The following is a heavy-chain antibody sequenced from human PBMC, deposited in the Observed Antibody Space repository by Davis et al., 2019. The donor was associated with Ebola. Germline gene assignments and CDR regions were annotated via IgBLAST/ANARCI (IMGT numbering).Heavy chain of an antibody. D-gene: IGHD4-17*01. CDR3: ARGSRDYCSFNPCHYFGMDV. CDR2: ISHSGGDT. Sequence: PGGSLRLSCTASGFTFSTYAMSWVRQAPGAGLEWVSAISHSGGDTYYADSVKGRFTISRDNSKNTLYLQMNGLGAEDTAVYYCARGSRDYCSFNPCHYFGMDVWGQGATVTVSS. CDR1: GFTFSTYA. J-gene: IGHJ6*02. V-gene: IGHV3-23*01.